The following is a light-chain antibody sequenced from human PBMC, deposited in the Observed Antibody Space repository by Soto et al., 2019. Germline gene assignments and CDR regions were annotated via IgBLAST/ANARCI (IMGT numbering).Light chain of an antibody. Sequence: ENVLTQSPGTLSLSPGERATLSCRASQSVSNSYLAWYQQKPGQAPRLLFYGASSRATGIPDRFSGSGSGTDFTLTISRLDPEDFAVYYCQQYNSPLTFGGGTKVEIK. V-gene: IGKV3-20*01. CDR3: QQYNSPLT. J-gene: IGKJ4*01. CDR1: QSVSNSY. CDR2: GAS.